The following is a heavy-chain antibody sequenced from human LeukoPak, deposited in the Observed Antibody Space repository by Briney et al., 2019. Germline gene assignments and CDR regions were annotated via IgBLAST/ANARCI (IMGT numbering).Heavy chain of an antibody. D-gene: IGHD3-22*01. CDR3: ARGSDYYDSSGYFPFDY. CDR1: GFTFSSYG. V-gene: IGHV3-33*01. CDR2: IWYDGSNK. Sequence: GGPLRLSCAASGFTFSSYGMHWVRQAPGKGLEWVAVIWYDGSNKYYADSVKGRFTISRDNSKNTLYLQMNSLRAEDTAVYYCARGSDYYDSSGYFPFDYWGQGTLVTVSS. J-gene: IGHJ4*02.